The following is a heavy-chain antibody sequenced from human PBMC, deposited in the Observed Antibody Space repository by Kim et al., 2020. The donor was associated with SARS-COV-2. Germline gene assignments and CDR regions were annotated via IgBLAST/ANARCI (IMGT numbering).Heavy chain of an antibody. CDR1: GFTFSSYG. Sequence: GGSLRLSCAASGFTFSSYGMHWVRQAPGKGLEWVAVIWYDGSNKYYGDSVKGRFTISRDNSKNTLYLQMNSLRAEETAVYYCARDAYGDDYGDYFDYWGQGTLVTV. CDR2: IWYDGSNK. D-gene: IGHD4-17*01. J-gene: IGHJ4*02. CDR3: ARDAYGDDYGDYFDY. V-gene: IGHV3-33*08.